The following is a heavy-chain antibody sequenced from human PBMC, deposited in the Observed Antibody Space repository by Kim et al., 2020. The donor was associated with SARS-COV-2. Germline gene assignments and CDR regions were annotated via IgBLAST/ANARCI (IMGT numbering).Heavy chain of an antibody. CDR2: IYYSGST. J-gene: IGHJ5*02. Sequence: SETLSLTCTVSGGSVSSGSYYWSWIRQPPGKGLEWIGYIYYSGSTNYNPSLKSRVTISVDTSKNQFSLKLSSVTAADTAVYYCAAQYCSSTSCLNWFDPWGQGTLVTVSS. D-gene: IGHD2-2*01. CDR3: AAQYCSSTSCLNWFDP. V-gene: IGHV4-61*01. CDR1: GGSVSSGSYY.